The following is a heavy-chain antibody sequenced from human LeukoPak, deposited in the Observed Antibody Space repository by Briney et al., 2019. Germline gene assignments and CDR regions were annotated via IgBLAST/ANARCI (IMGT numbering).Heavy chain of an antibody. D-gene: IGHD6-13*01. V-gene: IGHV1-18*01. CDR2: ISAYNGNT. Sequence: GASVNVSCKASGYTFTSYGISWVRQAPGQGLEWMGWISAYNGNTNYAQKLQGRVTMTTDTSTSTAYMELRSLRSDDTAVYYCARDSGGRYIAAAYDYWGQGTLVTVSS. CDR3: ARDSGGRYIAAAYDY. J-gene: IGHJ4*02. CDR1: GYTFTSYG.